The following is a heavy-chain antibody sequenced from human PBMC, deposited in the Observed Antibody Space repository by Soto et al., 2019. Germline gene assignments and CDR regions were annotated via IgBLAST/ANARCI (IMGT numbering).Heavy chain of an antibody. Sequence: ASVKVSCKASGYTFTSYYMHWVRQAPGQGLEWMGIINPSGGSTSYAQKFQGRVTMTRDTSTSTVYMELSSLRSEDTAVYYCARGEQHVEGYYYYGKDVWGQGTTVTVSS. CDR2: INPSGGST. CDR3: ARGEQHVEGYYYYGKDV. CDR1: GYTFTSYY. D-gene: IGHD6-6*01. J-gene: IGHJ6*02. V-gene: IGHV1-46*01.